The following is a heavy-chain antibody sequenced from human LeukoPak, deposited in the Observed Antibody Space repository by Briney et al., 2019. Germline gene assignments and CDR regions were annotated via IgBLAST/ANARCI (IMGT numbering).Heavy chain of an antibody. D-gene: IGHD2-2*01. V-gene: IGHV3-23*01. CDR2: ISRSGGST. CDR1: GFTFSSCA. CDR3: AKDSGYCDTTSCRLAN. Sequence: GGSLRLSCAASGFTFSSCAMSWVRQAPGKGLECVSAISRSGGSTYYADSVKGRFTISRDNSKNTLYLQMNSLRVEDTAVYYCAKDSGYCDTTSCRLANWGQGTLVTVSS. J-gene: IGHJ4*02.